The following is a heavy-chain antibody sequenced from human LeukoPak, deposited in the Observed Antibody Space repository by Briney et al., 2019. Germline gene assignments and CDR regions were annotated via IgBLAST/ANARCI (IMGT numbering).Heavy chain of an antibody. D-gene: IGHD3-10*01. CDR1: GFTFSNYW. J-gene: IGHJ4*02. Sequence: PGGSLRLSCAASGFTFSNYWMHWVRQAPGKGLVWVSRINSDGINTSYADSVKGRFTISRDNAKNSLYLQMNSLRAEDTAVYYCARLSDYGSGSGELSDFDYWGQGTLVTVSS. CDR2: INSDGINT. V-gene: IGHV3-74*01. CDR3: ARLSDYGSGSGELSDFDY.